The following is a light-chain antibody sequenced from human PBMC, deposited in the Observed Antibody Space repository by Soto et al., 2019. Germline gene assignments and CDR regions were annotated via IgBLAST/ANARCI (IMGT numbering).Light chain of an antibody. CDR3: QQYDHPPA. CDR1: QDINNH. Sequence: DIQMTQSPSSLSASVGDRVTITCQASQDINNHLNWYQQKPGKAPKLLIYDASNLETGVPSRVSGSGSGTDFTITISSLQPANIATYYCQQYDHPPAFGQGTRLEIK. J-gene: IGKJ5*01. CDR2: DAS. V-gene: IGKV1-33*01.